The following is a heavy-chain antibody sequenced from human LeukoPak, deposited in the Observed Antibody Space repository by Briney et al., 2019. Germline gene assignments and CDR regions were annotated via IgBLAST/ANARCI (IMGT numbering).Heavy chain of an antibody. D-gene: IGHD4-23*01. Sequence: AGGSLTLSCVASGFTSPTYGMSWVRQAPGKGLEWVSSISASGVSTYYADSVKGRFTVARDTSKNTLFQRMNSLRGEDTALYYCAKDLGQSNSWYFFDYWGQGVLVTVSS. V-gene: IGHV3-23*01. J-gene: IGHJ4*02. CDR1: GFTSPTYG. CDR2: ISASGVST. CDR3: AKDLGQSNSWYFFDY.